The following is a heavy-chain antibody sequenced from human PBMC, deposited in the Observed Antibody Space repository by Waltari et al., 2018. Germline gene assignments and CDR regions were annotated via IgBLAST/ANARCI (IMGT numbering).Heavy chain of an antibody. Sequence: QVQLVQSGAEVKKPGSSVTFSCKASGGTFSSFAISWVHQAPGQGLEWMGGIIPIFGTANYAQKFQGRVTITADESTSTAYMELSSLRSEDTAVYYCARGNGSGAPGLFDYWGQGTLVTVSS. J-gene: IGHJ4*02. CDR2: IIPIFGTA. CDR3: ARGNGSGAPGLFDY. V-gene: IGHV1-69*12. D-gene: IGHD3-10*01. CDR1: GGTFSSFA.